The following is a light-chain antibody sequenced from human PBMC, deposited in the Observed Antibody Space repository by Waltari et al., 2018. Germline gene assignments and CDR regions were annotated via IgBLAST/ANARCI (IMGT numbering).Light chain of an antibody. V-gene: IGKV3-20*01. J-gene: IGKJ1*01. CDR3: QQYGSSPRT. CDR2: GAS. Sequence: EIVLTRSPGTLSLSPGERATLSCRASQSVSSSYLAWYQQKPGQAPRLLIYGASSRATGIPDRFSGSRSGTDFTLTISRLEPEDFAVYYCQQYGSSPRTFGQGTKVEIK. CDR1: QSVSSSY.